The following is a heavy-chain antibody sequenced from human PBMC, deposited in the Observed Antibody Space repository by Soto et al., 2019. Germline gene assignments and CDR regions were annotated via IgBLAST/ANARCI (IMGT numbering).Heavy chain of an antibody. CDR2: IKSDGSRT. D-gene: IGHD6-19*01. V-gene: IGHV3-74*01. J-gene: IGHJ6*02. CDR3: ARGQWLVGDGYYYGLDV. CDR1: GFTFSTYW. Sequence: GGSLRLSCAASGFTFSTYWMHWVRQTPGKGLVWVAHIKSDGSRTSYADSVKGRFTISRDDVKSTLYLQMNSLRAEDAAIYYCARGQWLVGDGYYYGLDVWGQGTTVTVSS.